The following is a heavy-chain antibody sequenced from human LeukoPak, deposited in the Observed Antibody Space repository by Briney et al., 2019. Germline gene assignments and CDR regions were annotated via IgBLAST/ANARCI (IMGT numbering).Heavy chain of an antibody. D-gene: IGHD6-13*01. CDR3: AKALEQETVIALDS. J-gene: IGHJ4*02. Sequence: GGSLRLSCAASGFTFSTYAMSWVRQAPGKGLEWVSAINGSGGSIYYADSVKGRFTISRDNSKNTLYLQMNSLRAEDTSIYFCAKALEQETVIALDSWGQGTLVTVSS. CDR1: GFTFSTYA. CDR2: INGSGGSI. V-gene: IGHV3-23*01.